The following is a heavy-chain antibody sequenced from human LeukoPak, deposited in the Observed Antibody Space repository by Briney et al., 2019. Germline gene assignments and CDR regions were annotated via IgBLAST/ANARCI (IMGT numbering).Heavy chain of an antibody. CDR1: GGSFSGYY. Sequence: SETLSLXCAVYGGSFSGYYWSWIRQPPGKGLEWIGEINHSGSTNYNPSLKSRVTISVDTSKNQFSLKLSSVTAADTAVYYCARGRSNRIAAAGTETGNYFDYWGQGTLVTVSS. D-gene: IGHD6-13*01. V-gene: IGHV4-34*01. J-gene: IGHJ4*02. CDR2: INHSGST. CDR3: ARGRSNRIAAAGTETGNYFDY.